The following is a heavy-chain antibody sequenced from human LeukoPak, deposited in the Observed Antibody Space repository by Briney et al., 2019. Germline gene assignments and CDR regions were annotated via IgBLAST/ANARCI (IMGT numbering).Heavy chain of an antibody. J-gene: IGHJ4*02. CDR3: ARRYSELRGVSDY. V-gene: IGHV3-21*01. CDR1: GFTFSSYS. CDR2: ISSSSSYI. Sequence: PGGPLRLSCAASGFTFSSYSMNWVRQAPGKGLEWVSSISSSSSYIYYADSVKGRFTISRDNAKNSLYLQMNSLRAEDTAVYYCARRYSELRGVSDYWGQGTPVTVSS. D-gene: IGHD1-7*01.